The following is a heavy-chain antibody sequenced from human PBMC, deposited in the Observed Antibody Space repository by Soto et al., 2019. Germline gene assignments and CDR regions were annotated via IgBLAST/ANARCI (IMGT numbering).Heavy chain of an antibody. CDR3: AQDGGSGWCCP. CDR2: ISYDGSDK. D-gene: IGHD1-26*01. Sequence: QVQLVESGGGVVQPGRSLRLSCAASGFTFSSYGMHWVRQAPGKGLERVAVISYDGSDKYYADSVKGRFTTSRDNCKKTLDLQVNRLRAEDRAVYYCAQDGGSGWCCPGGQGTLVTVSS. V-gene: IGHV3-30*18. J-gene: IGHJ5*02. CDR1: GFTFSSYG.